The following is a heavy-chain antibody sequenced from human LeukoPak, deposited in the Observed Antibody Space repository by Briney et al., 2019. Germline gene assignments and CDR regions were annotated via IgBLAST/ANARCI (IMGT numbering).Heavy chain of an antibody. J-gene: IGHJ4*02. D-gene: IGHD3-22*01. CDR3: AREYYDSSGYYSH. CDR2: ISSSSYI. V-gene: IGHV3-21*01. CDR1: GFTFSSYS. Sequence: GGSLRLSCAASGFTFSSYSMNWVRQAPGKGLEWVSSISSSSYIYYADSVKGRFTISRDNAKNSLYLQMNSLRAEDTAVYYCAREYYDSSGYYSHWGQGTLVTVSS.